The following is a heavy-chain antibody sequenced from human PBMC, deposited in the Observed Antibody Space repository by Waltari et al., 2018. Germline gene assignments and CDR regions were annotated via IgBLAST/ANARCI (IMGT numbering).Heavy chain of an antibody. CDR2: IYSGGST. J-gene: IGHJ3*02. CDR1: GFTVSSNY. D-gene: IGHD3-16*01. Sequence: EVQLVETGGGLIQPGGSLRLSCAASGFTVSSNYMSWVRQAPGKGLEWVSIIYSGGSTYYADAVKGRFTISRDNSKNTLYLQMNSLRAEDTAVYYCAREFDGGDAFDIWGQGTMVTVSS. CDR3: AREFDGGDAFDI. V-gene: IGHV3-53*02.